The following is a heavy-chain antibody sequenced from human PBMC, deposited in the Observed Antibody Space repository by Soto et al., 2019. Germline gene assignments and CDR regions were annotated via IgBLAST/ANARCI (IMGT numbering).Heavy chain of an antibody. Sequence: SETLSLTCALSGGSVSDKRWWTWVRQTPGKGLEWIGETFRKGDTNYNAFLKSRVSISIDKSRNQVSLILTSVTAADTAVYYCASYVGTGGYGAFDICGPGKVVTASS. CDR3: ASYVGTGGYGAFDI. D-gene: IGHD3-16*01. CDR2: TFRKGDT. CDR1: GGSVSDKRW. J-gene: IGHJ3*02. V-gene: IGHV4-4*02.